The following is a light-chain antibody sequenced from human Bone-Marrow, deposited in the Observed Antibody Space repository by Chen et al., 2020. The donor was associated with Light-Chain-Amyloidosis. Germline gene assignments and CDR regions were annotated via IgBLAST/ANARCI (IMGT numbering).Light chain of an antibody. CDR1: ELPTKY. CDR3: QSADSSGTYEVI. CDR2: SDT. Sequence: SYELTQQPSVSVSPGPTARITCPGDELPTKYAYWYQQKPGQAPVLGIHSDTERPSGISVRFSGSSSGTTATLTISGVQAEDEADYHCQSADSSGTYEVIFGGGTKLTVL. V-gene: IGLV3-25*03. J-gene: IGLJ2*01.